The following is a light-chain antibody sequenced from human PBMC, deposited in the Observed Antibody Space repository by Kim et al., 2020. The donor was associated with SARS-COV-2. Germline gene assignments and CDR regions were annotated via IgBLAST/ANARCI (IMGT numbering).Light chain of an antibody. J-gene: IGLJ3*02. CDR2: GKN. CDR1: SLRRYY. Sequence: ALGQTVRITCQGDSLRRYYASWYQQKPGQAPVLVIYGKNNRPSGIPDRFSGSSSGNTASLTITGAQAEDEADYYCKSRDSSGNYLMFGGGTKLTVL. CDR3: KSRDSSGNYLM. V-gene: IGLV3-19*01.